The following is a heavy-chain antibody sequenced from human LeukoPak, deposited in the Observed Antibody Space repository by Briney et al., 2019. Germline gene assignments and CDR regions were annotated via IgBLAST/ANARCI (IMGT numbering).Heavy chain of an antibody. V-gene: IGHV4-34*01. J-gene: IGHJ4*02. D-gene: IGHD5-24*01. CDR2: INHSGST. CDR3: ARGRRWLRNSYYFDY. Sequence: SETLSLTCAVYGGSFSGYYWSWIRQPPGKGLEWIGEINHSGSTNYNPSLKSRVTISVDTSKNQFSLKLSSVTAADTAVYYCARGRRWLRNSYYFDYWGQGTRVTVSS. CDR1: GGSFSGYY.